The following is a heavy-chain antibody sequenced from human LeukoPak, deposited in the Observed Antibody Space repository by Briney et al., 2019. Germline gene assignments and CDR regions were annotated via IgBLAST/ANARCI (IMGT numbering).Heavy chain of an antibody. Sequence: GRSPRLSCAASGFTFSSYGMHWVRQAPGKGLEWVAVISYDGSNKYYADSVKGRFTISRDNSKNTLYLQMNSLRAEDTAVYCCAKNSDMITFGGVIVDYYYYYGMDVWGQGTTVTVSS. CDR3: AKNSDMITFGGVIVDYYYYYGMDV. CDR2: ISYDGSNK. V-gene: IGHV3-30*18. CDR1: GFTFSSYG. J-gene: IGHJ6*02. D-gene: IGHD3-16*02.